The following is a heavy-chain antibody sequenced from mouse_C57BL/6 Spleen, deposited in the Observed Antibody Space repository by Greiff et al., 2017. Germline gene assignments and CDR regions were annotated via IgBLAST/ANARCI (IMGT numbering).Heavy chain of an antibody. Sequence: EVKLMESGEGLVKPGGSLKLSCAASGFTFSSYAMSWVRQTPEKRLEWVAYISSGGDYIYYADTVKGRFTISRDNARNTLYLQMSSLKSEDTAMDYCTRDNYASWFAYWGQGTLVTVSA. D-gene: IGHD1-3*01. J-gene: IGHJ3*01. CDR1: GFTFSSYA. V-gene: IGHV5-9-1*02. CDR3: TRDNYASWFAY. CDR2: ISSGGDYI.